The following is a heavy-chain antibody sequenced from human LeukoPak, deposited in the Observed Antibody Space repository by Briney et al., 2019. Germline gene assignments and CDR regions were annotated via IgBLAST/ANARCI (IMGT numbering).Heavy chain of an antibody. Sequence: GGSLRLSCAGSGFPVSSSYMSWVRQAPGKGLEWVSVLYSGGSIFYADSVKGRFTISRDISKNMLYLQMNSLRADDTAVYYCARGAISSWYEDWGQGTLVTVSS. CDR3: ARGAISSWYED. CDR1: GFPVSSSY. D-gene: IGHD6-13*01. V-gene: IGHV3-66*01. CDR2: LYSGGSI. J-gene: IGHJ4*02.